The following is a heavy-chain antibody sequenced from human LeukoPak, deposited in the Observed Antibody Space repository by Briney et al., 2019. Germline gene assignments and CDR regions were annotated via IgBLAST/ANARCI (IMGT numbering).Heavy chain of an antibody. Sequence: GGSLRLFCAASGFTFSSYAMHWVRQAPGKGLEWVAVISYDGSNKYYADSVKGRFTISRDNSKNTLYLQMNSLRAEDTAVYYCARSVERKQWLEFDYWGQGTLVTVSS. V-gene: IGHV3-30*04. J-gene: IGHJ4*02. CDR3: ARSVERKQWLEFDY. D-gene: IGHD6-19*01. CDR1: GFTFSSYA. CDR2: ISYDGSNK.